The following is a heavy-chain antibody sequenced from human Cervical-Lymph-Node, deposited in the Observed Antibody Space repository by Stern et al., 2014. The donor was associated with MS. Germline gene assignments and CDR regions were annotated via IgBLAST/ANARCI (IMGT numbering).Heavy chain of an antibody. Sequence: VQLVESGAEVKKPGSSVKVSCQASGGTFNVYAINWLRQAPGQGLEWMGGIIPIFGPANYAQKLQGRVTITADESTRTSSMQLSSLRSNDTAVYYCARDGRHRDNYGLDVWGQGTTVIVSS. V-gene: IGHV1-69*01. D-gene: IGHD2-15*01. J-gene: IGHJ6*02. CDR2: IIPIFGPA. CDR3: ARDGRHRDNYGLDV. CDR1: GGTFNVYA.